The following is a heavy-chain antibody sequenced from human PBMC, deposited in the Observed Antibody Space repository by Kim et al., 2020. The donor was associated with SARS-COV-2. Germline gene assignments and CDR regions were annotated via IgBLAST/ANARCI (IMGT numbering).Heavy chain of an antibody. CDR2: ISHNGGST. V-gene: IGHV3-64D*06. D-gene: IGHD3-16*02. CDR1: GFTFNTYS. CDR3: MRDRGVGGVIARGY. Sequence: GGSLRLSCSASGFTFNTYSMHWVRQAPGKGLKYVSGISHNGGSTYYADSVKGRFTISRDNSKNMLYLQMSSLRTEDTAVYYCMRDRGVGGVIARGYWGQGTLVTVSS. J-gene: IGHJ4*02.